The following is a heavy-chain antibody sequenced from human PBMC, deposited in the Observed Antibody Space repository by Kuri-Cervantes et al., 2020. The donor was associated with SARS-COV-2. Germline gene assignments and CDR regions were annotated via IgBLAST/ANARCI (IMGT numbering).Heavy chain of an antibody. D-gene: IGHD4-23*01. V-gene: IGHV3-66*01. CDR2: IYSGGST. Sequence: GESLKISCAASGFTFSSYAMSWVRQAPGKGLEWVSVIYSGGSTYYADSVKGRFTISRDNAKNSLYLQMNSLSAEDTAVYYCVRDHDDYAGQRSWVFALDHWGQGGPVTVS. J-gene: IGHJ4*02. CDR3: VRDHDDYAGQRSWVFALDH. CDR1: GFTFSSYA.